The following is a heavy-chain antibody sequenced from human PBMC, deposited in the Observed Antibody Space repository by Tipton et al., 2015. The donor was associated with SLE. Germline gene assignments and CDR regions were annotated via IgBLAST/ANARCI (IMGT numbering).Heavy chain of an antibody. CDR2: IYHLGST. CDR3: ARGGDIVATRGWYYMDV. D-gene: IGHD5-12*01. J-gene: IGHJ6*03. CDR1: GGSISSFY. V-gene: IGHV4-59*12. Sequence: TLSLTCSVSGGSISSFYWSWIRQTPGKRLEWIGYIYHLGSTEYNPSLESRVTISLDTSKNQFSLKLNSVTAADTAVYYCARGGDIVATRGWYYMDVWGKGTTVTVSS.